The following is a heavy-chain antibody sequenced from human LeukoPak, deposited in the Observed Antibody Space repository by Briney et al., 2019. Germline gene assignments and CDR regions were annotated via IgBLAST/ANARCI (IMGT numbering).Heavy chain of an antibody. CDR1: GYTFTTYW. CDR3: ARHPSGVFYASGPLEL. Sequence: PGESLKISCKGSGYTFTTYWIGWVRQMPGKGLEWMGIIYPGDSDTRYSPSFQGQVTISVDRSINTAYLQWSSLEASDTAMYYCARHPSGVFYASGPLELGGKGTLVSVSS. D-gene: IGHD3-10*01. J-gene: IGHJ1*01. V-gene: IGHV5-51*01. CDR2: IYPGDSDT.